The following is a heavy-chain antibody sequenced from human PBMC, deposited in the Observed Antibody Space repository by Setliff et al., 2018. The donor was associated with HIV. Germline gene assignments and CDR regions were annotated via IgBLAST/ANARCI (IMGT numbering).Heavy chain of an antibody. CDR1: GGSINSGHYY. CDR2: IYYTGST. Sequence: SETPSLTCSVSGGSINSGHYYWSWIRHHPGKGLEWIGYIYYTGSTYFNPSLKSRVTLSIDTSKNQFSLKLSSVTAADTAVYYCARDRYAGEIDYWGQGTLVTVSS. D-gene: IGHD3-10*01. J-gene: IGHJ4*02. CDR3: ARDRYAGEIDY. V-gene: IGHV4-31*03.